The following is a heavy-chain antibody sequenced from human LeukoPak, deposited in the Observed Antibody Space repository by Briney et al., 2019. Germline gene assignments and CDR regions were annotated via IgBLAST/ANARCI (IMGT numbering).Heavy chain of an antibody. Sequence: SETLSLTCTVSGGSISSGSYYWSWIRQPAGKGLEWIGRIYTSGSTNYNPSLKSRVTISVDTSKNQFSLKLSSVTAADTAVYYCARANYGSGSYIDYYYMDVWGKGTTVTISS. V-gene: IGHV4-61*02. D-gene: IGHD3-10*01. J-gene: IGHJ6*03. CDR1: GGSISSGSYY. CDR3: ARANYGSGSYIDYYYMDV. CDR2: IYTSGST.